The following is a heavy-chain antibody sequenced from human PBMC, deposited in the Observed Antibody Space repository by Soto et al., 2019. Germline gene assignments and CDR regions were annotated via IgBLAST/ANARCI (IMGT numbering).Heavy chain of an antibody. V-gene: IGHV5-10-1*01. CDR1: GYSFTSYW. Sequence: GESLKISCKGSGYSFTSYWISWVRQMPGKGLEWMGRIDPSDSYTNYSPSFQGHVTISADKSISTAYLQWSSLKASDTAMYYCARKGGDGSGIRTYYYGMDVWGQGTTVTVSS. CDR3: ARKGGDGSGIRTYYYGMDV. CDR2: IDPSDSYT. J-gene: IGHJ6*02. D-gene: IGHD3-10*01.